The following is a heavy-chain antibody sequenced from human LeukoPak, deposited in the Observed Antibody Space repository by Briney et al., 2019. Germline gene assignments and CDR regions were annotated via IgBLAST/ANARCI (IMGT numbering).Heavy chain of an antibody. J-gene: IGHJ4*02. V-gene: IGHV4-39*01. CDR3: SGHIGGSSNFDS. D-gene: IGHD1-26*01. CDR2: IYYSGCT. Sequence: SETLSLTCTVSGGSITNSRYCWGWLRQPPGKGLEWIGCIYYSGCTFYEPSLKSRVTMSADSSKSQLSLELRSVTAADTAVYFCSGHIGGSSNFDSWGQGTLVTVSP. CDR1: GGSITNSRYC.